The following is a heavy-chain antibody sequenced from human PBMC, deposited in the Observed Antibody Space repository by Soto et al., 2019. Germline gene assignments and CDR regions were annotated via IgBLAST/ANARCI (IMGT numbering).Heavy chain of an antibody. Sequence: GGSLRLSCVASGFTFSSYGMHWVRQAPGKGLEWVAVIAYDGSNKYYADSVKGRFTISRDNSKNTLYLQMNSLRAEDTAVYYCAKDNCISTSCYRLYNWFDPWGQGT. CDR3: AKDNCISTSCYRLYNWFDP. V-gene: IGHV3-30*18. J-gene: IGHJ5*02. CDR1: GFTFSSYG. CDR2: IAYDGSNK. D-gene: IGHD2-2*01.